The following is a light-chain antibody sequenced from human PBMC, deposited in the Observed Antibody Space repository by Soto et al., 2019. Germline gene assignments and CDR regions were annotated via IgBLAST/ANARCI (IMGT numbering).Light chain of an antibody. Sequence: DIHVTQCPSTLSASVGDRVTITCGSSQSIGTWLAWYQQKPGKAPKLLVFDASTLERGVPSRFSGSGFGTEFTLPIRSLQPDDFAAYYCQHYNTYSTLTFGQGTKVDIK. V-gene: IGKV1-5*01. CDR2: DAS. J-gene: IGKJ1*01. CDR1: QSIGTW. CDR3: QHYNTYSTLT.